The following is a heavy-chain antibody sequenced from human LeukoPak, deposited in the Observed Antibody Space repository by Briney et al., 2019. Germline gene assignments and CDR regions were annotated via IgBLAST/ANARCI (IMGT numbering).Heavy chain of an antibody. Sequence: GGSLRLSCAASGFTFSTYAMSCVRQAPGKGLEWVSTLSGSGGSTYYADSVKGRFTISRDNSKNTLYLQMNSLRAEDTAVYYCAKDWGYSSSWSYYFDYWGQGTLVTVSS. CDR3: AKDWGYSSSWSYYFDY. J-gene: IGHJ4*02. D-gene: IGHD6-13*01. V-gene: IGHV3-23*01. CDR1: GFTFSTYA. CDR2: LSGSGGST.